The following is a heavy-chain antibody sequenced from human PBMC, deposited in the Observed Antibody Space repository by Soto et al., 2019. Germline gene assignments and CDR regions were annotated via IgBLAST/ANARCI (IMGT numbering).Heavy chain of an antibody. V-gene: IGHV1-3*01. CDR2: INAGNGNT. CDR1: GYTFTTYV. D-gene: IGHD2-15*01. CDR3: ARDRGGYCAGGSCSEAWFDP. Sequence: ASVKVSCKASGYTFTTYVMHWVRQAPGQRLEWMGWINAGNGNTKYSQKFQGRVTITRDTSASTAYMELSSLRSEDTAVYYCARDRGGYCAGGSCSEAWFDPWGQGTLVTVSS. J-gene: IGHJ5*02.